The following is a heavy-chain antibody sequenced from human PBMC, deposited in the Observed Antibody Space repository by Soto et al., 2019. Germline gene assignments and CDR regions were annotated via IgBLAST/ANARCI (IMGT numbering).Heavy chain of an antibody. CDR3: AREKVGTTFFVN. J-gene: IGHJ4*02. CDR1: GFAISRGYY. V-gene: IGHV4-38-2*02. D-gene: IGHD1-1*01. CDR2: IYPSVSS. Sequence: SETLSLTCSVSGFAISRGYYWSWVRQPPGKGLEWIGRIYPSVSSYHNPSLATRLRLSIDTSKNQFTLNLTSVTAADTALYFCAREKVGTTFFVNWGQGIQVTVSS.